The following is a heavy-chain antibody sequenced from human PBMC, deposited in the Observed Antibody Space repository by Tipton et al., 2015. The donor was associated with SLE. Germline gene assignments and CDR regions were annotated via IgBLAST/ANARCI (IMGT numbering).Heavy chain of an antibody. J-gene: IGHJ4*02. CDR2: IIPIFGTA. D-gene: IGHD6-19*01. CDR3: ASSGYSSGWYDY. V-gene: IGHV1-69*01. Sequence: QVQLVQSGAEVKKPGASVKVSCKASGYTFTSYGISWVRQAPGQGLEWMGWIIPIFGTANYAQKFQGRVTITTDESTSTAYMELSSVTAADTAVYYCASSGYSSGWYDYWGQGTLVTVSS. CDR1: GYTFTSYG.